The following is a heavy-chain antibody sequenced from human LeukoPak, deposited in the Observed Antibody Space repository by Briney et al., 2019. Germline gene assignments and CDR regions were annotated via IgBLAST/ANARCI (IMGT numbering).Heavy chain of an antibody. CDR3: ARVTPPTD. D-gene: IGHD1-14*01. Sequence: GGSLRLSCAAPGLIVSRNYMTWVRQAPGKGLEWLSVIYSDGSTHYADSVKDRFIISRDSSKNTLYLQMNTLRAEDTAVYYCARVTPPTDWGQGTLVTVSS. J-gene: IGHJ4*02. CDR1: GLIVSRNY. V-gene: IGHV3-66*01. CDR2: IYSDGST.